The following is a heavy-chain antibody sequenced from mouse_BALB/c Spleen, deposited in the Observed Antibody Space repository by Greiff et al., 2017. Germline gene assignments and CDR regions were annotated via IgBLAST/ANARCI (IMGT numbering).Heavy chain of an antibody. J-gene: IGHJ2*01. D-gene: IGHD1-1*01. CDR3: ARWYYGSPYYFDY. Sequence: HVKQSGPELVKPGASVKMSCKASGYTFTSYVMHWVKQKPGQGLEWIGYINPYNDGTKYNEKFKGKATLTSDKSSSTAYMELSSLTSEDSAVYYCARWYYGSPYYFDYWGQGTTLTVSS. CDR2: INPYNDGT. CDR1: GYTFTSYV. V-gene: IGHV1-14*01.